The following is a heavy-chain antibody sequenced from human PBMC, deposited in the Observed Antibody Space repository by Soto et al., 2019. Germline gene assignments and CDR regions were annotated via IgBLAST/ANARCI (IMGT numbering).Heavy chain of an antibody. CDR1: GGAFSSYA. J-gene: IGHJ6*02. V-gene: IGHV1-69*13. CDR2: IIPIFGTA. D-gene: IGHD2-15*01. CDR3: AREGKYCSGGSCYRGGMDV. Sequence: SVKVSCKASGGAFSSYAISWVRQAPGQGLEWMGGIIPIFGTANYAQKFQGRVTITVDESTSTAYMELSSLRSEDTAVYYCAREGKYCSGGSCYRGGMDVWGQGTTVTVSS.